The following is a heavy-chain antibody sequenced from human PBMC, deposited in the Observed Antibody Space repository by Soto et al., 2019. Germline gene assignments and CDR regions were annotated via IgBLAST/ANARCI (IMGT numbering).Heavy chain of an antibody. D-gene: IGHD6-13*01. V-gene: IGHV3-23*01. Sequence: AGGSLSLSCAASGFAFSTYAMTWVRQAPGKGLEWVSVISGSGGSSYYAASVEGRFTISRDNSKDTLYLQMNGLRAEDTALYYCAKVTKRAAAGRYEYYKYGMDVWGQGTTVTVS. CDR3: AKVTKRAAAGRYEYYKYGMDV. CDR2: ISGSGGSS. CDR1: GFAFSTYA. J-gene: IGHJ6*01.